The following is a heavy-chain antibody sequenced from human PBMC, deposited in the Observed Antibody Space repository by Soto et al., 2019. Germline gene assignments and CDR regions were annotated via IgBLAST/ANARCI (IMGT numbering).Heavy chain of an antibody. CDR2: IYYSGST. J-gene: IGHJ6*02. Sequence: SETLSLTCTVSGGSISSSSYYWGWIRQPPGKGLEWIGSIYYSGSTYYNPSLKSRVTISVDTSKNQFSLKLSSVTAADTAVYYCARTPWGSRLYYYYYGMDVWGQGTTVNVSS. CDR1: GGSISSSSYY. V-gene: IGHV4-39*01. CDR3: ARTPWGSRLYYYYYGMDV. D-gene: IGHD7-27*01.